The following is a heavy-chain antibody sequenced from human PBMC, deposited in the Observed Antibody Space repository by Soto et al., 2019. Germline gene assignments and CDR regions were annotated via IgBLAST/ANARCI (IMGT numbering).Heavy chain of an antibody. CDR3: ASPPITMVPNLSYYYYGMDV. CDR2: INPSGGST. Sequence: ASVKVSCKASGYTFTSYYMHWVRQAPGQGLEWMGIINPSGGSTSYAQKFQGRVTMTRDTSTSTVYMELSSLRSEDTAVYYCASPPITMVPNLSYYYYGMDVWGQGTTVTVSS. D-gene: IGHD3-10*01. V-gene: IGHV1-46*01. J-gene: IGHJ6*02. CDR1: GYTFTSYY.